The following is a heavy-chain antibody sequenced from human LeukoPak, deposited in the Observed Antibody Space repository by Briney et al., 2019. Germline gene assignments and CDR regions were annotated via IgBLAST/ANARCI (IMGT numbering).Heavy chain of an antibody. CDR3: ARRDSSGNYYAYYYYYMDV. CDR2: IYSGGST. J-gene: IGHJ6*03. V-gene: IGHV3-53*01. Sequence: GGSLRLSCAASGFTVGSNYMSWVRQAPGKGLEWVSVIYSGGSTYYADSVKGRFTISRDNSKNTLYLQMNSLRAEDTAVYYCARRDSSGNYYAYYYYYMDVWGKGTTVTVSS. D-gene: IGHD3-22*01. CDR1: GFTVGSNY.